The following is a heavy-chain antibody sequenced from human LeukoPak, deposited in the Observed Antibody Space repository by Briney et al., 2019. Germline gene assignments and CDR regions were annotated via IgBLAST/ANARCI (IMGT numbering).Heavy chain of an antibody. D-gene: IGHD5-12*01. CDR2: ISSSGNT. V-gene: IGHV4-34*11. J-gene: IGHJ5*02. Sequence: SETLSLTCAVYGGSFSGYYWGWIRQPPGKRLEWVGSISSSGNTYYNPTLKSRVTISVDTSKNLFSLNLTSVTAADAAVYYCARDLGYSGFDWAPWGQGTLVTVSS. CDR1: GGSFSGYY. CDR3: ARDLGYSGFDWAP.